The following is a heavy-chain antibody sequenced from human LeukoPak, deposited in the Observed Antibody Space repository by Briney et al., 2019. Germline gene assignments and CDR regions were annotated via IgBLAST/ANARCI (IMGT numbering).Heavy chain of an antibody. CDR2: ISATGDST. CDR1: GFTFSSYA. CDR3: AKISATSDYFDP. J-gene: IGHJ5*02. D-gene: IGHD1-26*01. Sequence: TGGSLRLSCAASGFTFSSYAMSWVRQAPEKGLEWVSTISATGDSTYYVDSVRGRFTISRDNSRSTLYLQMSSLRPEDTAEYYCAKISATSDYFDPWGQGTLVTVSS. V-gene: IGHV3-23*01.